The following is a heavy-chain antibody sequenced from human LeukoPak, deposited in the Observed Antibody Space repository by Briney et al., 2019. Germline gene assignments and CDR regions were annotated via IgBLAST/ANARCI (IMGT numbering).Heavy chain of an antibody. D-gene: IGHD3-22*01. J-gene: IGHJ4*02. Sequence: SETLSLTCTVSGGSISSSNYYWGWIRQPPGKGLEWIGRIYHSGRTFYNPSLKSRVTISVDTSKNQFSLKLTSVTAADTAVYYCARDIDPYYYDSSGYRTRFDYWGQGTLVTVSS. CDR2: IYHSGRT. V-gene: IGHV4-39*07. CDR3: ARDIDPYYYDSSGYRTRFDY. CDR1: GGSISSSNYY.